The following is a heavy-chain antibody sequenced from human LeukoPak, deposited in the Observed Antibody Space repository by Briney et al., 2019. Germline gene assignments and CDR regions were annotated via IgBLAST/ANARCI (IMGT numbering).Heavy chain of an antibody. CDR3: ARVGYSSSRGAFDI. CDR2: IYSGGST. V-gene: IGHV3-53*01. CDR1: GFTVSSNY. Sequence: GGSLRLSCAASGFTVSSNYMSWVRQAPGKGLEWVSVIYSGGSTYYADSVKGRFTISRDNSKNTLYLQMNGLRAEDTAVYYCARVGYSSSRGAFDIWGQGTMVTVSS. D-gene: IGHD6-19*01. J-gene: IGHJ3*02.